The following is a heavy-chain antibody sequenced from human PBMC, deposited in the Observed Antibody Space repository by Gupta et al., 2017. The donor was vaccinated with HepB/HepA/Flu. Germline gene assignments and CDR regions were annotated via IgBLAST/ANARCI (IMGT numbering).Heavy chain of an antibody. Sequence: QVQLQESGPGLVKPSETLSLTCTVSGASVSSASYHWTWIRQPPGKGLEWIGYVYYNGRTKYNPSLESRVTISVDTSKNQFSLKLSSVTAADTAVYYCVRDECRSASCYTFDSWGQGTLVTGSS. CDR1: GASVSSASYH. J-gene: IGHJ4*02. V-gene: IGHV4-61*01. CDR3: VRDECRSASCYTFDS. D-gene: IGHD2-2*01. CDR2: VYYNGRT.